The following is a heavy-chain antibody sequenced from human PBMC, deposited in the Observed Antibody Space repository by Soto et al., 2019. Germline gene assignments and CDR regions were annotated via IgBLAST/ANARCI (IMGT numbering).Heavy chain of an antibody. V-gene: IGHV1-18*01. Sequence: ASVKVSCKASGFTFSNYGLNWVRQAPGQGLEWMGWVSANNGHTNYAQNLQGRVSMTTDTSTSTAYMELRGLTFDDTAVYYCARDIESVAAKHFFYYYAMDVWGQGTTVTVSS. J-gene: IGHJ6*02. CDR3: ARDIESVAAKHFFYYYAMDV. CDR1: GFTFSNYG. D-gene: IGHD6-6*01. CDR2: VSANNGHT.